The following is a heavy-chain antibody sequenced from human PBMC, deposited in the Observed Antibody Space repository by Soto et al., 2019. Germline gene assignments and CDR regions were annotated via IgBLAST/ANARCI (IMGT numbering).Heavy chain of an antibody. Sequence: PGGSLRLSSAASGFTFRCHGMHWVRQAPGRGLEWVALISYDGSIKYYADSVRGRFTISRDNSKNTLYLEMNSLRPEDTAVYYCANSEYSRYKNIDVWGQGTTVTVSS. J-gene: IGHJ6*02. D-gene: IGHD5-18*01. CDR2: ISYDGSIK. CDR1: GFTFRCHG. CDR3: ANSEYSRYKNIDV. V-gene: IGHV3-30*18.